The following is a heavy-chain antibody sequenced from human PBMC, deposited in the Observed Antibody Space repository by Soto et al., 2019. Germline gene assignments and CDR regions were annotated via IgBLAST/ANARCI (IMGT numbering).Heavy chain of an antibody. D-gene: IGHD2-8*02. CDR1: GFTFSSYA. CDR3: ARSMGMVLFYYYGMDV. Sequence: PGGSLRLSCAASGFTFSSYAMHWVRQAPGKGLEWVAVISYDGSNKYYADSVKGRFTISRDNSKNTLYLQMNSLRAEDTAVYYCARSMGMVLFYYYGMDVWGTAITVTVSS. V-gene: IGHV3-30-3*01. J-gene: IGHJ6*04. CDR2: ISYDGSNK.